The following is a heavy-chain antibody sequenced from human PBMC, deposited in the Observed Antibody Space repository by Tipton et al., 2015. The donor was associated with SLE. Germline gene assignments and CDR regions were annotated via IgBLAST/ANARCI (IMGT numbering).Heavy chain of an antibody. J-gene: IGHJ4*02. D-gene: IGHD2-15*01. Sequence: QSGPEVKKPGASVKVSCKVSRDTLTDLSIHWVRQAPGKGLEWMGRIIPIFGSANYAQKFLGRVTITTDESTSIVYMELSSLRSEDTAVYYCATGIRVTAALGYFDSWGQGTLVTVSS. CDR2: IIPIFGSA. CDR1: RDTLTDLS. CDR3: ATGIRVTAALGYFDS. V-gene: IGHV1-69*05.